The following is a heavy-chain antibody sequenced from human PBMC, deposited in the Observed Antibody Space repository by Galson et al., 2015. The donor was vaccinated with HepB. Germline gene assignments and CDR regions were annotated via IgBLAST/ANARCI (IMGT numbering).Heavy chain of an antibody. J-gene: IGHJ6*02. CDR1: GFTFSSYS. Sequence: SLRLSCAASGFTFSSYSMNWVRQAPGKGLEWVSSISSSSSYIYYADSVKGRFTISRDNAKNSLYLQMNSLRAEDTAVYYCARDSQSEGAYVWGSYRLAYYGMDVWGQGTTVTVSS. CDR3: ARDSQSEGAYVWGSYRLAYYGMDV. CDR2: ISSSSSYI. V-gene: IGHV3-21*01. D-gene: IGHD3-16*02.